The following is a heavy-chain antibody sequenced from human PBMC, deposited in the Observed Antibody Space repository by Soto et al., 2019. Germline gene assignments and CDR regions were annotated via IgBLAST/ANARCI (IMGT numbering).Heavy chain of an antibody. V-gene: IGHV1-2*04. Sequence: ASVKVSCKASGYTFTGYLIHWVRQAPGQGLEWMGWINPNSGGTNYAQKFQGWVTMTRDTSISTAYMELSRLRSDDTAVYYCAREVLDSSGWPGYYYYYGMDVWGQGTTVTVSS. D-gene: IGHD6-19*01. CDR2: INPNSGGT. CDR3: AREVLDSSGWPGYYYYYGMDV. CDR1: GYTFTGYL. J-gene: IGHJ6*02.